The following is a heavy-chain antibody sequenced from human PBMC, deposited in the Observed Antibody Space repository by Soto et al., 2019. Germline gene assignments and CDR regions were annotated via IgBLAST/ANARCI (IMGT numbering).Heavy chain of an antibody. CDR2: ISSSSSYI. J-gene: IGHJ4*02. V-gene: IGHV3-21*01. CDR1: GFTFSSYS. D-gene: IGHD6-13*01. CDR3: ARGITQSSSRRNNTDY. Sequence: EVQLVESGGGLVKPGGSLRLSCAASGFTFSSYSMNWVRQAPGKGLEWVSSISSSSSYIYYADSVKGRFTISRDNAKNSLFLQMNSLRAEDTAVYYCARGITQSSSRRNNTDYWGQGTLVTVSS.